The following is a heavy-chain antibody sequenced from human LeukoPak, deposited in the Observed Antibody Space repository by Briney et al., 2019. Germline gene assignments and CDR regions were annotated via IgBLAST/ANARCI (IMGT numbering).Heavy chain of an antibody. CDR3: ARETVTYGGWLQSNDAFDI. V-gene: IGHV3-7*01. CDR2: IKQDGSEK. CDR1: GFTFSSYW. D-gene: IGHD5-24*01. J-gene: IGHJ3*02. Sequence: PGGSLRLSCAASGFTFSSYWMSWVRQAPGKGLEWVANIKQDGSEKYYVDSVKGRFTISRDNAKNSLYLQMNSLRAEDTAVYYCARETVTYGGWLQSNDAFDIWGQGTMVTVSS.